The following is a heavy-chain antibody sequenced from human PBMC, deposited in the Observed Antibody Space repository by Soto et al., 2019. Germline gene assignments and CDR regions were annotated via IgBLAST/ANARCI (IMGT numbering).Heavy chain of an antibody. CDR3: ARAPRGNYGYPSYFDY. CDR2: IYYSGST. V-gene: IGHV4-59*01. Sequence: SETLSLTCPVSGGSISSYYWSWIRQPPGKGLELVGYIYYSGSTNYNPSLKSRVTISVDTSKNQFSLKLSSVTAADTAVYYCARAPRGNYGYPSYFDYWGQGTLVTVSS. J-gene: IGHJ4*02. D-gene: IGHD3-10*01. CDR1: GGSISSYY.